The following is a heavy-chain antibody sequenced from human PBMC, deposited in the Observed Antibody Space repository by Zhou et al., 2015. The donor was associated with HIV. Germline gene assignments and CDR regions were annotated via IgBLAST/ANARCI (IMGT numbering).Heavy chain of an antibody. CDR1: GFTFSSYG. CDR2: ILYDGTNK. Sequence: QVQLVESGGGVVQPGRSLRLSCAASGFTFSSYGMHWVRQAPGKGLEWLAIILYDGTNKYYADSVKGRFTISRDNSENTLYLQMNSLRAEDTAVYYCARDNRVLWFGDSSYYFDYWGQGTLVTVSS. J-gene: IGHJ4*02. V-gene: IGHV3-33*05. D-gene: IGHD3-10*01. CDR3: ARDNRVLWFGDSSYYFDY.